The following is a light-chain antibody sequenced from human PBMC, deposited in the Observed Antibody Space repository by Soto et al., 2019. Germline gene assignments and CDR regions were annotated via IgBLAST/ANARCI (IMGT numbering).Light chain of an antibody. CDR2: EVS. Sequence: QSVLTQPASVSGSPGQSITISCTGTSSDVGGYNHVSWYQQHPGKAPKLMIYEVSNRPSGVYSRFSASKSGNTASLTISGLQAEDEADYYCCSYTGRITYVFGTGAKVT. CDR1: SSDVGGYNH. CDR3: CSYTGRITYV. V-gene: IGLV2-14*01. J-gene: IGLJ1*01.